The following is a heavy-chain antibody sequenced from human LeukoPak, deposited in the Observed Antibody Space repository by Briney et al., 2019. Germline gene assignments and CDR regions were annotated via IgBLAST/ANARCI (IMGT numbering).Heavy chain of an antibody. D-gene: IGHD1-1*01. CDR2: ISGSGGST. Sequence: GGSLRLSCAASGFTFNNYAMSWVRQAPGKGPEWVSGISGSGGSTYYADSVKGRFTISRDNSKNTLYLQMNSLRAEDTAVYYCARDSAVRPLDYWGQGTLVTVSS. V-gene: IGHV3-23*01. CDR1: GFTFNNYA. CDR3: ARDSAVRPLDY. J-gene: IGHJ4*02.